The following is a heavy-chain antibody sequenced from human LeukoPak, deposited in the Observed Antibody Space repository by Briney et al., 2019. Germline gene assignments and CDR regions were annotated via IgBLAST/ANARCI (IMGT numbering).Heavy chain of an antibody. Sequence: GGSLRLSCAASGFTFSSYAMSWVRQAPGKGLEWVSAISGSGGSTNYADSVKGRFTISRDNAKNSLYLQMNSLRAEDTAVYYCARAPLLRFLEWPPRVFDYWGQGTLVTVSS. CDR2: ISGSGGST. CDR3: ARAPLLRFLEWPPRVFDY. J-gene: IGHJ4*02. CDR1: GFTFSSYA. D-gene: IGHD3-3*01. V-gene: IGHV3-23*01.